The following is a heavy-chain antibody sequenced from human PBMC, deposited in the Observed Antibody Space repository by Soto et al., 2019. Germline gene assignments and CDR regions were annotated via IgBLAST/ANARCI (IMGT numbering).Heavy chain of an antibody. J-gene: IGHJ4*02. Sequence: GGSLRLSCVASGFTVSSNYMSWVRQAPGKGLEWVSIIYSGGSTYYADSVKGRFTISRDNSKNTLYLQMNSLRAEDTDVYYCARVQFSIAAAGYFDYWGQGTLVTVSS. CDR2: IYSGGST. V-gene: IGHV3-66*01. CDR1: GFTVSSNY. CDR3: ARVQFSIAAAGYFDY. D-gene: IGHD6-13*01.